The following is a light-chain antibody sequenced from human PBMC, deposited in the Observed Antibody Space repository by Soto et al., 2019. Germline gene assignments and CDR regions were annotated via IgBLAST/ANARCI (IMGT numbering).Light chain of an antibody. CDR2: DVA. V-gene: IGLV2-14*03. CDR3: VSYTSSTPDV. CDR1: SSDVGGSNF. J-gene: IGLJ1*01. Sequence: QSALTQPASVSDSPGQSITISCTGTSSDVGGSNFVSWYQQHPGKPPKLIIYDVANRHSGVSNRFSGSKSGSTASLIISRLQTEDEADYYCVSYTSSTPDVFGTGTKVTVL.